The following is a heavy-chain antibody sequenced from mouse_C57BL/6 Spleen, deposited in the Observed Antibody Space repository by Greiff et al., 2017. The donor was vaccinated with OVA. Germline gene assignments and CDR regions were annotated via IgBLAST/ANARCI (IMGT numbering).Heavy chain of an antibody. D-gene: IGHD2-3*01. J-gene: IGHJ2*01. CDR2: ISDGGSYT. V-gene: IGHV5-4*03. Sequence: EVMLVESGGGLVKPGGSLKLSCAASGFTFSSYAMSWVRQTPEKRLEWVATISDGGSYTYYPDNVKGRFTISRDNAKNNLYLQMSHLKSEDTAMYYCARRDYDGFYYFDYWGQGTTLTVSS. CDR1: GFTFSSYA. CDR3: ARRDYDGFYYFDY.